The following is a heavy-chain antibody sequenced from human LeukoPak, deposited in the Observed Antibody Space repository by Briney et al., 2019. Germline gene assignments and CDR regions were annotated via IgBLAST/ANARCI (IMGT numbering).Heavy chain of an antibody. Sequence: GGSLRLSCAASGFTFSTYWMSWVRQAPGKGLEWVANIKQDKYEKYYVDSVKGRFTISRDNAKNSLYLQMNRLKAEDTAVYYCARDGSGRKNYFDYWGQGTLVTVSS. V-gene: IGHV3-7*04. CDR3: ARDGSGRKNYFDY. CDR2: IKQDKYEK. J-gene: IGHJ4*02. D-gene: IGHD1-26*01. CDR1: GFTFSTYW.